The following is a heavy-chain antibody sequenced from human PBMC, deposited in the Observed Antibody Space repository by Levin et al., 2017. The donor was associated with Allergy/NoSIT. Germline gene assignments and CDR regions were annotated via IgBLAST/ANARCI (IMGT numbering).Heavy chain of an antibody. Sequence: TGGSLRLSCAASGFTFSSYAMSWVRQAPGKGLEWVSAISGSGGSTYYADSVKGRFTISRDNSKNTLYLQMNSLRAEDTAVYYCAKDPLYSSSWYYYFDYWGQGTLVTVSS. V-gene: IGHV3-23*01. CDR3: AKDPLYSSSWYYYFDY. D-gene: IGHD6-13*01. CDR2: ISGSGGST. J-gene: IGHJ4*02. CDR1: GFTFSSYA.